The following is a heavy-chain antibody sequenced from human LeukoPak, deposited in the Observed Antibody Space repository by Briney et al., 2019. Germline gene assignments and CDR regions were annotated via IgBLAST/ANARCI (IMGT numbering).Heavy chain of an antibody. J-gene: IGHJ4*02. CDR1: GDSISSSSYF. Sequence: SETLSLTCTVSGDSISSSSYFWGWIRQPPGKGLEWIGEINHSGSTNYNPSLKSRVTISVDTSKNQFSLKLSSVTAADTAVYYCARGWTAVAAIYDYWGQGTLVTVSS. D-gene: IGHD6-19*01. CDR3: ARGWTAVAAIYDY. V-gene: IGHV4-39*07. CDR2: INHSGST.